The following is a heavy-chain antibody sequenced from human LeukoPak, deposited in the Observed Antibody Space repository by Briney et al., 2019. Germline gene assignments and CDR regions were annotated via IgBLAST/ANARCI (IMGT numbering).Heavy chain of an antibody. CDR3: ARVHIAAAGTRDYYYYMDV. V-gene: IGHV4-30-4*08. Sequence: TLSLTCTVSGGSISSGDYYWSWIRQPPGKGLEWIGYIYYSGSTYYNPSLKSRVTISVDTSKNQFSLKLSSATAADTAVYYCARVHIAAAGTRDYYYYMDVWGKGTTVTVSS. D-gene: IGHD6-13*01. CDR1: GGSISSGDYY. CDR2: IYYSGST. J-gene: IGHJ6*03.